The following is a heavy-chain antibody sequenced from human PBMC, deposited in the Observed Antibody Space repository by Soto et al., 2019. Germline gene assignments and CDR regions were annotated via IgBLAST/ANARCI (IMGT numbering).Heavy chain of an antibody. D-gene: IGHD6-13*01. J-gene: IGHJ6*02. V-gene: IGHV1-69*13. CDR1: GGTFSSYA. Sequence: ASVKVSCKASGGTFSSYAISWVRQAPGQGLEWMGGIIPIFGTANYAQKFQGRVTITADESTSTAYMELSSLRSEDTAVYYCARDGGREAAAGSPGYYYGMDVWGQGTTVTVSS. CDR3: ARDGGREAAAGSPGYYYGMDV. CDR2: IIPIFGTA.